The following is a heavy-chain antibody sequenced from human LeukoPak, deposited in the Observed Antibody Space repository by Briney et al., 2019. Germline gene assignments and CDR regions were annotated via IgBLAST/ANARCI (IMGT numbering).Heavy chain of an antibody. CDR2: INHSGST. Sequence: SETLSLTCAVYGGSFSGYYWSWIRQPPGKGLEWIGEINHSGSTNYNPSLKSRVTISVDTSKNQFSLKLSSVTAADTAVYYCARLRGYDILTGYYLPVFDYWGQGTLVTVSS. D-gene: IGHD3-9*01. J-gene: IGHJ4*02. V-gene: IGHV4-34*01. CDR3: ARLRGYDILTGYYLPVFDY. CDR1: GGSFSGYY.